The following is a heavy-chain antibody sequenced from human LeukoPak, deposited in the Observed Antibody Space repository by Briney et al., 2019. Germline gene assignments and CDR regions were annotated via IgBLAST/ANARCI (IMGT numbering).Heavy chain of an antibody. J-gene: IGHJ6*03. Sequence: ASVKVSCKASGYTFTGYYMHWVRQAPGQGLEWMGWMNPNSGNTGYAQKFQGRVTMTRNTSISTAYMELSSLRSEDTAVYYCARGCYYDSSGYFWGAYYYYYYYMDVWGKGTTVTISS. CDR3: ARGCYYDSSGYFWGAYYYYYYYMDV. D-gene: IGHD3-22*01. V-gene: IGHV1-8*02. CDR1: GYTFTGYY. CDR2: MNPNSGNT.